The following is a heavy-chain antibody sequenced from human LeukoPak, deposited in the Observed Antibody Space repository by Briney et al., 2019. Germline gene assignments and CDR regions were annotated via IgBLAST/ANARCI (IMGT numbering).Heavy chain of an antibody. CDR3: ASGVEDGYGNWFDP. J-gene: IGHJ5*02. V-gene: IGHV1-69*02. CDR1: XGTXXSYT. D-gene: IGHD5-24*01. CDR2: IIPLLAIA. Sequence: CKASXGTXXSYTISWVRQAPGQGREGMGIIIPLLAIATYPPKFQARFTITAHKSTSTAYMELSSLRSEDTAVYYCASGVEDGYGNWFDPWGQGILVTVSS.